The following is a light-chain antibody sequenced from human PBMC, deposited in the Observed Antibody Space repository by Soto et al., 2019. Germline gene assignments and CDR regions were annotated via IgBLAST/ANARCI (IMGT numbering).Light chain of an antibody. CDR3: QQYESYSPLT. Sequence: DIQMTQSPSILSASVGDRVTIIGRASQSIRSWLAWYQQKPGKAPKLLIYDAYSLESGVPSRFSGRRSGTAFTLPVAGLQPEDFATYYCQQYESYSPLTFGGGTKGDIK. V-gene: IGKV1-5*02. CDR2: DAY. J-gene: IGKJ4*01. CDR1: QSIRSW.